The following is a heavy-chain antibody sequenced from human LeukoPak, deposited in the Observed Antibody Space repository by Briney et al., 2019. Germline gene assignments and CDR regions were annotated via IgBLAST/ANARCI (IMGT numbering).Heavy chain of an antibody. CDR3: AKLTTGRGSYYFDY. J-gene: IGHJ4*02. Sequence: GASVKVSCKVSGYTLTELSMHWVRQAPGKGLEWMGGFDPEDAETIYAQKFQGRVTMTEDTSTDTAYMELSSLRSEDTAVYYCAKLTTGRGSYYFDYWGQGTLVTVSS. CDR2: FDPEDAET. V-gene: IGHV1-24*01. CDR1: GYTLTELS. D-gene: IGHD1-1*01.